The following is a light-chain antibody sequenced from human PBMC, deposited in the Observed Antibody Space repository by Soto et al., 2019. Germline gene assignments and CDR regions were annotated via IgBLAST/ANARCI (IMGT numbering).Light chain of an antibody. CDR1: QSVTSY. CDR3: QQRSNWPPVYT. Sequence: EVVLTQSPATLSLSPGERATLSCRASQSVTSYLAWYQQKPGQAPRLLIYAASTRATGIPARFSGSGSGTDFTLTISSLEPEDFAVYYCQQRSNWPPVYTFGQGTKLEIK. CDR2: AAS. V-gene: IGKV3-11*01. J-gene: IGKJ2*01.